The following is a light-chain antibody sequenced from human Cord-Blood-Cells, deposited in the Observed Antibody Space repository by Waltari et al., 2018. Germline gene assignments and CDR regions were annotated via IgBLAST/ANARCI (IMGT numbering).Light chain of an antibody. V-gene: IGKV4-1*01. J-gene: IGKJ3*01. CDR2: WAS. CDR1: QSVLYSSNNKNY. Sequence: DIVMTQSPDSLAVSLGEWATINCKPSQSVLYSSNNKNYLAWYQQKPGQPPKLLIYWASTRESGVPDRFSGSGSGTDFTLTISSLQAEDVAVYYCQQYYSTPFTFGPGTKVDIK. CDR3: QQYYSTPFT.